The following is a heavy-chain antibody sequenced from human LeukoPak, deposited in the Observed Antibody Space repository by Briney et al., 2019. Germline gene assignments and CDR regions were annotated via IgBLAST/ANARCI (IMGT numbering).Heavy chain of an antibody. Sequence: PSETLSLTCTVSGASISSYYWSWIRQPPGKGLEWIGYIYYSGSTKYNPSLKSRVTISVDTSKNQFSLKLSSVTAADTAVYYCARHRTLYYYGSGTNWFDPWGQGTLVTVSS. J-gene: IGHJ5*02. CDR1: GASISSYY. CDR2: IYYSGST. CDR3: ARHRTLYYYGSGTNWFDP. D-gene: IGHD3-10*01. V-gene: IGHV4-59*01.